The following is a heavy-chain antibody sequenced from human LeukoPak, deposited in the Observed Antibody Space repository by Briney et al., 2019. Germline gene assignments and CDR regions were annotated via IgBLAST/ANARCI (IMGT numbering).Heavy chain of an antibody. J-gene: IGHJ5*02. D-gene: IGHD2-15*01. CDR3: ARGPLEYCSGGSCYSGRNWFDP. CDR2: INSNSGDT. Sequence: ASVKVSCKASGYSSTGYYLHWVRQAPGQGREWMGWINSNSGDTNYAQKFQGSVTMTRDTSISTAYMILRRLTSDDTAVYYGARGPLEYCSGGSCYSGRNWFDPWGQGTLVTVSS. CDR1: GYSSTGYY. V-gene: IGHV1-2*02.